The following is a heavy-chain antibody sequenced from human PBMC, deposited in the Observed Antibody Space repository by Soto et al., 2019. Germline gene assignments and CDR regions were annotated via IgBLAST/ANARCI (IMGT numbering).Heavy chain of an antibody. D-gene: IGHD3-22*01. CDR2: TYNSVST. CDR1: GGSISRGGCY. CDR3: ARLTLAHDSSGYHIFDY. V-gene: IGHV4-31*01. Sequence: SETLSLTCTVSGGSISRGGCYWSWIRQNPGKGLEWIGYTYNSVSTYYNPSLKSHVTMSVDRSINTAYLEWSSLKASDSAMYYCARLTLAHDSSGYHIFDYWGLGTLVTVSS. J-gene: IGHJ4*02.